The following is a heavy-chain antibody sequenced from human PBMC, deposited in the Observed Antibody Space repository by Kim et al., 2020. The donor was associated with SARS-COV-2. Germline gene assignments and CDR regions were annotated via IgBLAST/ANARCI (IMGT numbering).Heavy chain of an antibody. CDR3: AHKTPMFHPGFDY. Sequence: GQALNSRLTITKDTSKNQVLLTMTNMDPVDTAAYYCAHKTPMFHPGFDYWGQGTLVTVSS. D-gene: IGHD3-10*02. J-gene: IGHJ4*02. V-gene: IGHV2-5*05.